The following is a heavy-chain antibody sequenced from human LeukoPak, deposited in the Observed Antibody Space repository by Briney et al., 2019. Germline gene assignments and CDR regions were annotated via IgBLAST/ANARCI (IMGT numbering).Heavy chain of an antibody. Sequence: GGSLRLSCAASGFTFSSYEMNWVRQAPGKGLEWVSSISGSGTYIFYADSVKGRFTVSRDNAKNSLFLQMSSLRAEDTAVYYCARFGVIITRHFQHWGQGTLVTVAS. CDR3: ARFGVIITRHFQH. CDR2: ISGSGTYI. J-gene: IGHJ1*01. D-gene: IGHD3-10*01. V-gene: IGHV3-21*01. CDR1: GFTFSSYE.